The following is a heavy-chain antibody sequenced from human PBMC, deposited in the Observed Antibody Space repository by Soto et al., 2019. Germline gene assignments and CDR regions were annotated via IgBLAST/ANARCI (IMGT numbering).Heavy chain of an antibody. V-gene: IGHV3-33*01. CDR1: GLNLRSYR. CDR2: IWYDGSNK. Sequence: GVSLRLSCASSGLNLRSYRMRLVRKIPGKGLEWVAVIWYDGSNKYYADSVEGRFTISRDNSKNTLYLQMNSLRAEDTAVYYCARDLSEYSSSSDYWVQGTLVTVSS. D-gene: IGHD6-6*01. J-gene: IGHJ4*02. CDR3: ARDLSEYSSSSDY.